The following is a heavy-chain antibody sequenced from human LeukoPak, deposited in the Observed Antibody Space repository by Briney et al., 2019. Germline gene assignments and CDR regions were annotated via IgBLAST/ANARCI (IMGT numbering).Heavy chain of an antibody. D-gene: IGHD2-2*01. CDR2: MNPNSGNT. V-gene: IGHV1-8*01. CDR1: GYTFTNYD. Sequence: ASVKVSCKTSGYTFTNYDINWVRQATGQGLEWMGWMNPNSGNTGYAQKFQGRVTMTRNTSISTAYMELSSLRSEDTAVYYCARPHCSSTDCHPPVWFDPWGQGTLVTVSS. CDR3: ARPHCSSTDCHPPVWFDP. J-gene: IGHJ5*02.